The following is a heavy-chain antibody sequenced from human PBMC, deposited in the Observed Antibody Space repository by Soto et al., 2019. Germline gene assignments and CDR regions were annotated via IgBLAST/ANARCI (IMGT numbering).Heavy chain of an antibody. CDR2: TYYRSELYN. D-gene: IGHD7-27*01. V-gene: IGHV6-1*01. J-gene: IGHJ4*02. CDR3: ARGNAGVFDY. CDR1: GDSVSSNSAA. Sequence: SQALALPCGISGDSVSSNSAACNLIRQSPSRGLEWLGRTYYRSELYNGYAVSVKGRLSINPDTSKNRFSLQLNSVTPEDKAVYFCARGNAGVFDYWGQGTPVTVSS.